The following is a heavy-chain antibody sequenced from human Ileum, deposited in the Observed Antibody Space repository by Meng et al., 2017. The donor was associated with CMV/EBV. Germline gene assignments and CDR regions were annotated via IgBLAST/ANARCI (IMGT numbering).Heavy chain of an antibody. CDR3: ANLYSSSPA. Sequence: VQLVESGGDLVQPGGSLRLSCAASGFTFSRYAMNWVRQAPGKGLEWVSGISDGGGNTYYADSVKGRFSISRDNSKNTVYLEMSSLRAEDSAVYYCANLYSSSPAWGQGTLVTVSS. V-gene: IGHV3-23*04. J-gene: IGHJ5*02. CDR1: GFTFSRYA. CDR2: ISDGGGNT. D-gene: IGHD6-13*01.